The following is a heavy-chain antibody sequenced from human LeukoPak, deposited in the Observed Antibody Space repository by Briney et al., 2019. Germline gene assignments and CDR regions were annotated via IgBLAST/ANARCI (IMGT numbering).Heavy chain of an antibody. J-gene: IGHJ2*01. CDR1: GFTFSSYS. CDR2: ISSSSSYI. Sequence: TTGGSLRLSCAASGFTFSSYSMNWVRQAPGKGLEWVSSISSSSSYIYYADSVKGRFTISRDNAKNSLYLQMNSLRAEDTAVYYCASFPEYYYDSSYVWGYFDLWGRGTLVTVSS. D-gene: IGHD3-22*01. CDR3: ASFPEYYYDSSYVWGYFDL. V-gene: IGHV3-21*01.